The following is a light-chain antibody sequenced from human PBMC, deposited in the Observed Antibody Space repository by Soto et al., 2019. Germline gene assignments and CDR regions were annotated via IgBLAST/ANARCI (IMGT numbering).Light chain of an antibody. Sequence: QSALTQPASVSGSPGQSITISCTGTSSDVGSYNLVSWYQHHPGKAPKLMIYEVSKRPSGVSNRFSGSKSGNTASLTISGLRAEDEADYYCCSYAGSWVFGGGTKLTVL. J-gene: IGLJ3*02. CDR3: CSYAGSWV. CDR2: EVS. V-gene: IGLV2-23*02. CDR1: SSDVGSYNL.